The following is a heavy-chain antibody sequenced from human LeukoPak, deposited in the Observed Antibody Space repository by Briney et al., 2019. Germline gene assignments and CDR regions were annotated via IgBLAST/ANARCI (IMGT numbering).Heavy chain of an antibody. CDR3: AKGIVGATKGVDYYYGMGV. CDR2: ISYDGSNK. CDR1: GFTFSSYG. D-gene: IGHD1-26*01. Sequence: GGSLRLSCAASGFTFSSYGMHWVRQAPGKGLEWVAVISYDGSNKYYADSVKGRFTISRDNSKNTLYLQMNSLRAEDTAVYYCAKGIVGATKGVDYYYGMGVWGQGTTVTVSS. J-gene: IGHJ6*02. V-gene: IGHV3-30*18.